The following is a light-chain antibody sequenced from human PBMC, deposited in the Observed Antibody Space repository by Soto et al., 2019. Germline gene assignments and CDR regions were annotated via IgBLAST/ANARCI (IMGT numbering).Light chain of an antibody. J-gene: IGKJ4*01. V-gene: IGKV3-15*01. CDR2: GAS. CDR1: QSINNK. Sequence: EIVMTQSPATLSVSPGERVTLSCRASQSINNKVAWYQQKPGQAPRLLIYGASTRATGISARFSGSGSGTEFTLTISSLQSEDFAVYYCHQRAVWPPTFGGGTTVEIK. CDR3: HQRAVWPPT.